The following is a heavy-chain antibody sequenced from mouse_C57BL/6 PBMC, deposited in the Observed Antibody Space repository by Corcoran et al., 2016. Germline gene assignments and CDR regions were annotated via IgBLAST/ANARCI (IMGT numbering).Heavy chain of an antibody. Sequence: QIQLVQSGPELKKPGETVKISCKASGYTITTYGMTWVKQAPGKGLKWMGWINTYSGVPTYADDFKGRFAFSLETSASTAYLQINNLKNEDTATYFCARPHITTVVATDAMDYWGQGTSVTVSS. CDR3: ARPHITTVVATDAMDY. V-gene: IGHV9-3*01. D-gene: IGHD1-1*01. CDR1: GYTITTYG. CDR2: INTYSGVP. J-gene: IGHJ4*01.